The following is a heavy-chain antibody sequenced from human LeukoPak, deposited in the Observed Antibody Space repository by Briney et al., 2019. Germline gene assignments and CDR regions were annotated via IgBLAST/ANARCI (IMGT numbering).Heavy chain of an antibody. V-gene: IGHV4-59*02. CDR3: AKFGADYAMYV. D-gene: IGHD3-16*01. J-gene: IGHJ6*02. Sequence: SQTLSLTCTVAGGSVSGHYWTWIRQPPSKVLEWIGQIFYTGQADYNPSLKSRITISVDTSRNQISLKLTSVTAADTAVYYCAKFGADYAMYVWGQGTTVAVSS. CDR2: IFYTGQA. CDR1: GGSVSGHY.